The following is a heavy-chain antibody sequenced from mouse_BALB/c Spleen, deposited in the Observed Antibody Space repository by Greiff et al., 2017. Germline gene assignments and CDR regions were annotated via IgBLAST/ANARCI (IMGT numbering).Heavy chain of an antibody. CDR2: ISSGGST. D-gene: IGHD1-2*01. Sequence: EVQRVESGGGLVKPGGSLKLSCAASGFTFSSYAMSWVRQTPEKRLEWVASISSGGSTYYPDSVKGRFTISRDNARNILYLQMSSLRSEDTAMYYCARGALLRLPYYFDYWGQGTTLTVSS. CDR3: ARGALLRLPYYFDY. V-gene: IGHV5-6-5*01. CDR1: GFTFSSYA. J-gene: IGHJ2*01.